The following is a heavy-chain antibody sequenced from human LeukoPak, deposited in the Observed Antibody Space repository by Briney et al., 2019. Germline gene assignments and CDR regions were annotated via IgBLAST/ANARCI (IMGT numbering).Heavy chain of an antibody. CDR1: GFTFDDYA. CDR2: ISWDGGST. CDR3: VKSYSGSYRDYFDY. D-gene: IGHD1-26*01. Sequence: GGSLRLSCAASGFTFDDYAMHWVRQAPGKGLEWVSLISWDGGSTYYADSVKGRFTISRDNSKNSLYLQMNSLRAEDTALYYCVKSYSGSYRDYFDYWGQGTLVTVSS. J-gene: IGHJ4*02. V-gene: IGHV3-43D*03.